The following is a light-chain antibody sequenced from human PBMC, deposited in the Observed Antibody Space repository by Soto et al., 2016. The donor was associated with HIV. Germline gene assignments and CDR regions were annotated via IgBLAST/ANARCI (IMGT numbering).Light chain of an antibody. J-gene: IGKJ1*01. Sequence: DIQMTQSPSSLSASVGDTITITCRASQRVSRWLAWFQQKPGKVPKLLIYKASSLESGVPSKFSGSGSGTEFTLTISGLQADDSATYYCHQYDSFPWTFGQGTKVEI. CDR2: KAS. V-gene: IGKV1-5*03. CDR3: HQYDSFPWT. CDR1: QRVSRW.